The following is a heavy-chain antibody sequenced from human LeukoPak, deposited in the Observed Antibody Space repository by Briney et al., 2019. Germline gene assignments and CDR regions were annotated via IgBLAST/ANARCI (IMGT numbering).Heavy chain of an antibody. CDR3: ARSTLSSGYDPFFDY. V-gene: IGHV4-30-2*01. Sequence: PSETLSLTCAVSGGSISSGGYSWSWIRQPPGKGLEWIGYIYHSGSTYYNPSLKSRVTISVDRSKNQFSLKLSSVTAADTAVYYCARSTLSSGYDPFFDYWGQGTQVTVSS. CDR2: IYHSGST. CDR1: GGSISSGGYS. D-gene: IGHD5-12*01. J-gene: IGHJ4*02.